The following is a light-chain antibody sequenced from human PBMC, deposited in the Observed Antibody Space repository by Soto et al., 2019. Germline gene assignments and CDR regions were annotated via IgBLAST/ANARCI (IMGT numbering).Light chain of an antibody. Sequence: QSALTQPASVSGSPGQSITIPCTGTSSDVGGHNFVSWYQHHPGKAPKLMIYDVTNRPSGVSDRFSGSKSGNTASLTISGLQAEDEADYFCSSYTSITTFYVFGTGT. CDR3: SSYTSITTFYV. V-gene: IGLV2-14*03. CDR2: DVT. J-gene: IGLJ1*01. CDR1: SSDVGGHNF.